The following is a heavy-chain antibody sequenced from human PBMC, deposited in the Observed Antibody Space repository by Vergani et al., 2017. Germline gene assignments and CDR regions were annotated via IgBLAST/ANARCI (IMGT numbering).Heavy chain of an antibody. J-gene: IGHJ6*02. D-gene: IGHD3-3*01. V-gene: IGHV4-59*01. CDR3: ARVEWDYRRSPRDYYNVMDV. CDR2: IYYSVST. CDR1: GGSISSYY. Sequence: QVQLQESGPGLVKPSETLSLTCTVSGGSISSYYWSWIRQPPGKGLEWIGYIYYSVSTNYNPSLKRRVTISVDTSKNPLHLKLSSVTAADTAVYYCARVEWDYRRSPRDYYNVMDVGGQGTTVTV.